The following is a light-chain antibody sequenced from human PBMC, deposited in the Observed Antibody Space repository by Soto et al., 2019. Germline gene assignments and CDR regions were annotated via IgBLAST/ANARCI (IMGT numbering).Light chain of an antibody. CDR1: QSVSSSY. CDR3: QQYGSSPPIT. Sequence: EIVLTQSPGTLSLSPGERATLSCRASQSVSSSYLAWYQQKPGQAPRLLIYGASSRATSIPDRFSGSGSGTDFPFTISRLEPEDFAVYYCQQYGSSPPITFGQGTKLEIK. CDR2: GAS. J-gene: IGKJ5*01. V-gene: IGKV3-20*01.